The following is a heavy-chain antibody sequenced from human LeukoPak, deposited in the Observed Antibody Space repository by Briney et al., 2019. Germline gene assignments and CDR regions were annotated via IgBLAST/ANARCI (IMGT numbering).Heavy chain of an antibody. CDR2: IWHDGSKT. Sequence: GGSLRLSRVVSGLIFSNYGMHWVRQAPGKGLEWVAVIWHDGSKTFYGNSVRGRFTISRYDSWSTLYLQMDSLRVEDTAIYYCAAVFAEAYIDHWGQGTLVTVSS. CDR3: AAVFAEAYIDH. D-gene: IGHD3-3*01. CDR1: GLIFSNYG. V-gene: IGHV3-33*03. J-gene: IGHJ4*02.